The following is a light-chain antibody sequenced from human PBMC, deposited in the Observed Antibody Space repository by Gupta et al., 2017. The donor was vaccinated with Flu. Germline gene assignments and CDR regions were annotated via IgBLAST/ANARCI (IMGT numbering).Light chain of an antibody. J-gene: IGLJ3*02. CDR1: SSDVGGYNY. CDR3: CSYKSSHTLDWV. CDR2: EGS. V-gene: IGLV2-14*01. Sequence: QSALTQPASVSGSPGQSITISCTGTSSDVGGYNYVSWYQQHPGNAQKLLRVEGSNRPSGVSERFSGSTSCNTDSLNISGLQAEDEADEDGCSYKSSHTLDWVFGGGTKLTVL.